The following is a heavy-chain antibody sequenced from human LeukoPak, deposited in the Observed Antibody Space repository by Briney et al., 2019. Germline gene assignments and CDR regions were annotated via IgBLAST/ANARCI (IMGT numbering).Heavy chain of an antibody. V-gene: IGHV4-59*01. D-gene: IGHD3-22*01. CDR1: GGSISSYY. Sequence: PSETLSLTCTVSGGSISSYYWSWLRQPPGKGLEWIGYIYYSGSTNYNPSLKSRVTISVDTSKNQFSLKLSSVTAADTAVYYCARDSGDYDSSGYLMGVWGQGTTVTVSS. J-gene: IGHJ6*02. CDR3: ARDSGDYDSSGYLMGV. CDR2: IYYSGST.